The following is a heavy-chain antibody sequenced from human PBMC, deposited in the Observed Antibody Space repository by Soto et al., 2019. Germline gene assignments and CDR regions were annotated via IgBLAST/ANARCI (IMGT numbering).Heavy chain of an antibody. CDR2: MNPNSGNT. Sequence: ASGKGSCKASGYTFTSYDVNWVRQATGQGLEWMGWMNPNSGNTGYAQKFQGRVTMTRNTSISTAYMELSSLRSEDTAVYYCAREIGQLLSGYYYYYGMDVWGQGTTVTVSS. CDR1: GYTFTSYD. D-gene: IGHD3-10*01. CDR3: AREIGQLLSGYYYYYGMDV. V-gene: IGHV1-8*01. J-gene: IGHJ6*02.